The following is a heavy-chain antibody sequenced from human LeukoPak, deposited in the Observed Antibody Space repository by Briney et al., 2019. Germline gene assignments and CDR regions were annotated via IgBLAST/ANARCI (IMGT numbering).Heavy chain of an antibody. CDR2: INSASNFI. V-gene: IGHV3-21*01. D-gene: IGHD3-22*01. J-gene: IGHJ4*02. CDR3: ARDSPYYFDSSGDYVSDY. CDR1: GFTFRTFT. Sequence: KPGGSLRLSCAASGFTFRTFTMHWVRQAPGKGLEWVSSINSASNFIYYADSVKGRFTISRDNATNSLYLQMSSLKVEDTAVYYCARDSPYYFDSSGDYVSDYWGQGALVTVSS.